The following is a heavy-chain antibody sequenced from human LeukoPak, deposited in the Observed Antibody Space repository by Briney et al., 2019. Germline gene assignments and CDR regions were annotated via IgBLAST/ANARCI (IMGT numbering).Heavy chain of an antibody. CDR1: GGSISSHY. Sequence: SETLSLTCTVSGGSISSHYWSWIRQPPGKGLEWIGYIYYSGSTNYNPSLKSRVTISVDTSKNQFSLKLSSATAADTAVYYCAREHVMDVWGKGTTVTVSS. V-gene: IGHV4-59*11. CDR3: AREHVMDV. CDR2: IYYSGST. J-gene: IGHJ6*04.